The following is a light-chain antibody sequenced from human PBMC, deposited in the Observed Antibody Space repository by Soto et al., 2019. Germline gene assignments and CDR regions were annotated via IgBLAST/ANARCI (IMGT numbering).Light chain of an antibody. CDR2: EAS. J-gene: IGKJ5*01. V-gene: IGKV3D-15*01. Sequence: VLTQSPGTLSLYQGERATLACRASKSVSNYVAWYQQKSGQPPRLLIYEASNRATGIPARFSGSGSGTEFTLTISSLQSEDFEIYYCQQYNNWPITFGQGTRLEI. CDR3: QQYNNWPIT. CDR1: KSVSNY.